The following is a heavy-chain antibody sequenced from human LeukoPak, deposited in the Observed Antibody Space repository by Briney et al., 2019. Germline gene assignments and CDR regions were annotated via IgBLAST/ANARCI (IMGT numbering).Heavy chain of an antibody. CDR1: GFTFSSYA. J-gene: IGHJ4*02. CDR3: ARPQVIVATIGNFDY. Sequence: GGSLRLSCAASGFTFSSYAMHWVRQAPGKGLEWVAVISYDGSNKHYADSVKGRFTISRDNSKNTLYLQMNSLRAEDTAVYYCARPQVIVATIGNFDYWGQGTLVTVSS. D-gene: IGHD5-12*01. V-gene: IGHV3-30-3*01. CDR2: ISYDGSNK.